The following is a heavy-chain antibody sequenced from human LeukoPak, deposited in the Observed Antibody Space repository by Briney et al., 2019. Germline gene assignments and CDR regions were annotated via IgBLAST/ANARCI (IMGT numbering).Heavy chain of an antibody. CDR2: IWYDGSKK. CDR3: AREQYGSDDALDI. CDR1: EFTFSSYG. Sequence: PGGSLRLSCAASEFTFSSYGMHWVRQAPDKGLEWVTVIWYDGSKKYYADSVKGRFTVSRDNSKNTLDLQMSSLRAEDTAVYYCAREQYGSDDALDIWGQGTLVTVSS. J-gene: IGHJ3*02. D-gene: IGHD3-10*01. V-gene: IGHV3-33*01.